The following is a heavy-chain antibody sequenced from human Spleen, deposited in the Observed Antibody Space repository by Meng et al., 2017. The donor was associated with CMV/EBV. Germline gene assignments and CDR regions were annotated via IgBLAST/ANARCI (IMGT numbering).Heavy chain of an antibody. D-gene: IGHD3-22*01. V-gene: IGHV1-2*02. CDR1: GYTFTAYY. CDR3: ARGPYYEPTY. CDR2: INPNTGVT. Sequence: ASVKVSCKASGYTFTAYYMHWLRQAPGQGLEWMAWINPNTGVTGYAQHLQGKVTMTRDTSISTVYMDVSTLRSDDTAVYYCARGPYYEPTYWGQGTLVTVSS. J-gene: IGHJ4*02.